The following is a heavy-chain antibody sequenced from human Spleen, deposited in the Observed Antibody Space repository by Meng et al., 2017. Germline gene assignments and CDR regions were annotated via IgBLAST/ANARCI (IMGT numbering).Heavy chain of an antibody. CDR3: AREYSSGGYGGFDY. V-gene: IGHV3-23*01. J-gene: IGHJ4*02. D-gene: IGHD6-19*01. CDR1: GFTFRKFA. Sequence: EVQVLESGGGLVQPGGSLRLYCAVSGFTFRKFAMSWVRQAPGRGLEWVSGISDSGDGTFYADSVKGRFTISRDNSKNTLSLQMNSLRDEDTAVYYCAREYSSGGYGGFDYWGQGTLVTVSS. CDR2: ISDSGDGT.